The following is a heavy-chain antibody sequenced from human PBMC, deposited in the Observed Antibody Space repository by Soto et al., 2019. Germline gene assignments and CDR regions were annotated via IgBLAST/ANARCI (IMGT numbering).Heavy chain of an antibody. Sequence: PSETMSLTWPVSGGSASSQSGGWIRQPAGKGLGWIGRIYNGGIPLIHPTLESRVALSLDTSKNQFSLTLSSVTAADTATYYCSIQDYDKSVYYFDYWGRGTLVTSPQ. CDR1: GGSASSQS. V-gene: IGHV4-4*07. CDR2: IYNGGIP. CDR3: SIQDYDKSVYYFDY. D-gene: IGHD3-22*01. J-gene: IGHJ4*02.